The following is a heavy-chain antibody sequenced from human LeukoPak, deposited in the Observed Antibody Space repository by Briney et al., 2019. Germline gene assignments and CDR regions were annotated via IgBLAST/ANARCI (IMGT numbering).Heavy chain of an antibody. CDR3: ARVPATVATQHYYNMDV. J-gene: IGHJ6*03. D-gene: IGHD4-11*01. V-gene: IGHV4-34*01. CDR2: INHSGST. Sequence: SETLSLTCAVYGGSFSCYYCSWIRQPPGKGLEWIGEINHSGSTNYNPSLKSRVTISVDTSKNQFSLKLSSVTAADTAVYYCARVPATVATQHYYNMDVWGKGSTVTVSS. CDR1: GGSFSCYY.